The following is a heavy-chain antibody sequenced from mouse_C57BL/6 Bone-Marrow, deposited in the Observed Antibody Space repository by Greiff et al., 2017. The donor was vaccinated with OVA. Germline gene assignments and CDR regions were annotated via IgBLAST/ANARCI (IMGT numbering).Heavy chain of an antibody. CDR1: GYTFTEYT. Sequence: VQRVESGAELVKPGASVTLSCKASGYTFTEYTIHWVKQRSGQGLEWIGWFYPGSGGIKYNEKFKDKATLTADKSSSTVYMELSRLTSEDSAVYFCARHGFYFWYFDVWGTGTTVTVSS. J-gene: IGHJ1*03. CDR2: FYPGSGGI. V-gene: IGHV1-62-2*01. D-gene: IGHD2-1*01. CDR3: ARHGFYFWYFDV.